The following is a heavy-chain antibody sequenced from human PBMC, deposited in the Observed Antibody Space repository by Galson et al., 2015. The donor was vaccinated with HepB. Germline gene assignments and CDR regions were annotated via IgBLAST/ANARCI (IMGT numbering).Heavy chain of an antibody. CDR3: ARASAYYDYIWGTKYYFDY. CDR1: GFTFSSYW. V-gene: IGHV3-7*01. Sequence: SLRLSCAASGFTFSSYWMSWVRQAPGKGLEWVANIKQDGSEKYYVDSVKGRFTISRDNAKNSLYLQMNSLRAEDTAVYYCARASAYYDYIWGTKYYFDYWGQGTLVTVSS. J-gene: IGHJ4*02. D-gene: IGHD3-16*01. CDR2: IKQDGSEK.